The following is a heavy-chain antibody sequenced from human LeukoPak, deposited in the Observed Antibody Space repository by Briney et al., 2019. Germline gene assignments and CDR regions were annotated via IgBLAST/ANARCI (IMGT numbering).Heavy chain of an antibody. J-gene: IGHJ3*02. CDR3: ARHRLHRIYYDSSGYYHDAFDI. CDR1: GYTFTTYG. CDR2: ISAYNGNT. D-gene: IGHD3-22*01. Sequence: ASVKVSCKASGYTFTTYGINWVRQAPGQGLEWMGWISAYNGNTNYAQKFCGRVTMTTDTSTSTACMELWSVRSGDTGVYYCARHRLHRIYYDSSGYYHDAFDIWGQGTMVTASS. V-gene: IGHV1-18*01.